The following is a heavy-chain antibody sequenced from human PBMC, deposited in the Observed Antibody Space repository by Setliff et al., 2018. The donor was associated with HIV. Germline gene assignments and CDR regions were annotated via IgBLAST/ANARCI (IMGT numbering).Heavy chain of an antibody. CDR2: VYYTGST. J-gene: IGHJ4*02. V-gene: IGHV4-39*02. D-gene: IGHD3-22*01. Sequence: SETLSLTCSVSGGSISSTSYYWGWIRQPPGKGLEWIGNVYYTGSTYYNPPLKSRVTISIDTSKNQFSLKLSSVTAEDTAVYYCVRDASPDYDSGGYSAGGHWGRGTLVTVSS. CDR1: GGSISSTSYY. CDR3: VRDASPDYDSGGYSAGGH.